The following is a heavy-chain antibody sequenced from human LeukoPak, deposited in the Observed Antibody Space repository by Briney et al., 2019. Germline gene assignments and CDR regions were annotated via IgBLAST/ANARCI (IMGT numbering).Heavy chain of an antibody. V-gene: IGHV3-74*01. CDR3: ASTRRDGYNYWAY. D-gene: IGHD5-24*01. Sequence: GGSLRLSCAASGFTFSSYWMHGVRQAPGKGLVWVSRINTDGSSTNYADSVKGRFTISRDNAKNTLYLQMNSLRAEDTAVYYCASTRRDGYNYWAYWGQGTLVTVSS. J-gene: IGHJ4*02. CDR1: GFTFSSYW. CDR2: INTDGSST.